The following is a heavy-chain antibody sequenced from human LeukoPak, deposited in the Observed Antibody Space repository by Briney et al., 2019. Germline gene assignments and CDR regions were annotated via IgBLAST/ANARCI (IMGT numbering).Heavy chain of an antibody. J-gene: IGHJ1*01. CDR1: GFTFSGSW. V-gene: IGHV3-74*01. Sequence: GGSLRLSCAASGFTFSGSWMHWVRQAPGKGLVWVSRINTDGSRTDDADSVKGRFTISRDNAKNTVSLQMNSLRAEDTGVYYCARAPAEIGGYYPEYFRHWGQGTLVTVSS. CDR2: INTDGSRT. D-gene: IGHD3-22*01. CDR3: ARAPAEIGGYYPEYFRH.